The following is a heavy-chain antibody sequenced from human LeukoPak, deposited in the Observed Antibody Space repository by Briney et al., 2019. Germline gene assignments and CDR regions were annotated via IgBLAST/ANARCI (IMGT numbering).Heavy chain of an antibody. CDR3: ARYLKVQGVITYYYYGMDV. V-gene: IGHV4-34*01. CDR1: GGSFSGYY. Sequence: SETLSLTCAVYGGSFSGYYWSWLRQPPGKGLEWIGEINHSGSTNYNPSLKSRVTISVDTSKNQFSLKLSSVTAADTAVYYCARYLKVQGVITYYYYGMDVWGQGTTVTVSS. D-gene: IGHD3-10*01. CDR2: INHSGST. J-gene: IGHJ6*02.